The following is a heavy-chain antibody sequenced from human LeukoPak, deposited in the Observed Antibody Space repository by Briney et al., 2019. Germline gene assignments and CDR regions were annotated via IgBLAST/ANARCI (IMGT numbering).Heavy chain of an antibody. CDR1: GGSISSYY. V-gene: IGHV4-59*08. CDR3: ARLAVGCRSGTCYLARYIDY. J-gene: IGHJ4*02. Sequence: SETLSLTCTGAGGSISSYYWSWIRQPSGEGLEWIGYGYYSGSTNYNPSLKNRVTISTDTSKNQFSLKLSSVTAANTAVYYCARLAVGCRSGTCYLARYIDYWGQGTLVTVSS. D-gene: IGHD2-15*01. CDR2: GYYSGST.